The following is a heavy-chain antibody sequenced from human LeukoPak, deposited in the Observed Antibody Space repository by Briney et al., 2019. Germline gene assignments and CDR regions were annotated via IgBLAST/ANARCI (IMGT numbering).Heavy chain of an antibody. CDR2: ITSDGSST. D-gene: IGHD1-26*01. J-gene: IGHJ3*02. CDR3: ARGGSPPEALGDSFDI. CDR1: GFTFSVYW. V-gene: IGHV3-74*01. Sequence: GGSLRLSCAASGFTFSVYWMHWVRQAPGKGLLWVSRITSDGSSTNYADSVKGRFTISRDNGKNTLYLQMNSLRAEDTAMYYCARGGSPPEALGDSFDIWGQGTMVTVSS.